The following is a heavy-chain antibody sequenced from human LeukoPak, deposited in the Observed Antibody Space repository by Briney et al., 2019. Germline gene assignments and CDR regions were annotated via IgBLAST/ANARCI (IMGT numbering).Heavy chain of an antibody. CDR2: INPNSGGT. D-gene: IGHD1-26*01. CDR3: APLTAGPGTIDY. Sequence: GSLRVSCTASGFTFTGYYMNWVRQAPGQGLEWMGWINPNSGGTNYATKFQGRVTLTEDTTISTAYMVLSRLRSDDTAVYCFAPLTAGPGTIDYWGQGTLVTVSS. J-gene: IGHJ4*02. CDR1: GFTFTGYY. V-gene: IGHV1-2*02.